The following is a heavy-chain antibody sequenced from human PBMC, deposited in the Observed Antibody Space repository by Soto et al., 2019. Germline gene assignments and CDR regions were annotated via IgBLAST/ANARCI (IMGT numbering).Heavy chain of an antibody. J-gene: IGHJ6*02. Sequence: GGSLRLSCAASGFTFSPYYMSWVRQAPGKGLEWLAMTTQDGNDKHYVDSVRGRFTISRDNAKNSLYMQMKSMRAEETAVYYCLRDLYYYDHWLDPCGQGSTVTVSS. CDR1: GFTFSPYY. D-gene: IGHD3-22*01. CDR3: LRDLYYYDHWLDP. V-gene: IGHV3-7*01. CDR2: TTQDGNDK.